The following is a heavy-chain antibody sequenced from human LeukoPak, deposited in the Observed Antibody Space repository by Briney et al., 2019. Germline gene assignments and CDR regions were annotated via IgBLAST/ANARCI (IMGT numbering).Heavy chain of an antibody. CDR3: ARGVGDYSRYYFDY. V-gene: IGHV1-69*13. CDR2: IIPIFGTA. J-gene: IGHJ4*02. D-gene: IGHD4-17*01. CDR1: GGTFSSYA. Sequence: SVKVSCKASGGTFSSYAISWVRQAPGQGLEWMGGIIPIFGTANYAQKFQGRATITADESTSTAYMELSGLRSGDTAVYYCARGVGDYSRYYFDYWGQGTLVTVSS.